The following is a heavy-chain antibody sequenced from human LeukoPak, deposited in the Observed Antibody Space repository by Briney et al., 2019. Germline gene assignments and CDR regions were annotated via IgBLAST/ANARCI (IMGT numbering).Heavy chain of an antibody. V-gene: IGHV4-59*01. Sequence: SETLSLTCTVSGGSISSNFWSWIRQPPGKGLEYIGYIYNSGSTNYNPSLKSRVTISVDTSKNQFSLKLSSVTAADTAVYYCARVSGYDWESFYDYWGQGTLVTVSS. CDR1: GGSISSNF. CDR2: IYNSGST. CDR3: ARVSGYDWESFYDY. J-gene: IGHJ4*02. D-gene: IGHD5-12*01.